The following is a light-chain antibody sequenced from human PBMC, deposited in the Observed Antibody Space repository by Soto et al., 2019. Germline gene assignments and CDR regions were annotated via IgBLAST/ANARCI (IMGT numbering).Light chain of an antibody. Sequence: EIVMAQSPATLSVSPGERATLSCRASQSVSTKVAWYQQRPGQAPRLLIYGASTRATGIPDRFSGSGSGTEFTLTISSLQSEDSALYYCQQYNAWPPITFGQGTKVEI. CDR2: GAS. CDR3: QQYNAWPPIT. V-gene: IGKV3-15*01. J-gene: IGKJ1*01. CDR1: QSVSTK.